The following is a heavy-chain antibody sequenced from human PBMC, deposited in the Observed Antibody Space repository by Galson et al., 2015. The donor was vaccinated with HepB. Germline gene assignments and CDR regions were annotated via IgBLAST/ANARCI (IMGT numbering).Heavy chain of an antibody. D-gene: IGHD2-2*01. CDR2: IIPIFGTA. V-gene: IGHV1-69*13. Sequence: SVKVSCKASGGTFSSYAISWVRQAPGQGLEWMGGIIPIFGTANYAQKFQGRVTITADESTSTAYMELSSLRSEDTAVYYCARGGCSSTSCYFDYYYYMDVWGKGTTATVSS. CDR3: ARGGCSSTSCYFDYYYYMDV. J-gene: IGHJ6*03. CDR1: GGTFSSYA.